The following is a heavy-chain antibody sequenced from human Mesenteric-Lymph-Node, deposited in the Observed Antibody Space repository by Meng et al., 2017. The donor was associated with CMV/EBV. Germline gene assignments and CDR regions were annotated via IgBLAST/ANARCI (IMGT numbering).Heavy chain of an antibody. Sequence: GGSLRLSCAASGFIFSDYFMSWIRQAPGKGLEWVSYIDSSGDMIYYADSVKGRFTISRDNAENSLYLQMNSLRAEDTAVYYCARGSSSGLRNFDYWGQGTLVTVSS. CDR1: GFIFSDYF. CDR3: ARGSSSGLRNFDY. CDR2: IDSSGDMI. D-gene: IGHD6-6*01. V-gene: IGHV3-11*04. J-gene: IGHJ4*02.